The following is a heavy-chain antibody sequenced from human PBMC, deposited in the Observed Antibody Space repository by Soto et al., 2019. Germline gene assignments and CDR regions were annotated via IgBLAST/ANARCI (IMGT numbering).Heavy chain of an antibody. Sequence: SETLSLTWSVSGVSISSYFWSWIRQPPGRGLEWIGYTYHRGSTNYSPSLKSRVAISLDTSENQFSLKVNSVTAADTAVYYCARIGGYHGPLDYWGQGTPVTASS. D-gene: IGHD3-16*02. CDR2: TYHRGST. J-gene: IGHJ4*02. V-gene: IGHV4-59*01. CDR1: GVSISSYF. CDR3: ARIGGYHGPLDY.